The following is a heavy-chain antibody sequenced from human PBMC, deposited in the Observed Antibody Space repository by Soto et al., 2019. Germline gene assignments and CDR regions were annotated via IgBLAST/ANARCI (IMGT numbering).Heavy chain of an antibody. Sequence: ASVKVSWTASGYTFTTYARHWVRQAPGQRLEWMGWINAGNGNTKYSQKFQGRVTITRDTSASTAYMELSSLRSEHPAVYYCPRVGKVGYWGQGTLVTVSS. J-gene: IGHJ4*02. D-gene: IGHD7-27*01. CDR1: GYTFTTYA. CDR3: PRVGKVGY. V-gene: IGHV1-3*01. CDR2: INAGNGNT.